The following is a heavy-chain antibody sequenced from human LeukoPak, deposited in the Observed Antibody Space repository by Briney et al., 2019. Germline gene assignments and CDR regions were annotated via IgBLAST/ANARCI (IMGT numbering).Heavy chain of an antibody. D-gene: IGHD3-22*01. CDR2: IIPIFGTA. CDR1: GGTFSIYA. V-gene: IGHV1-69*01. Sequence: ASVKVSCKASGGTFSIYAISWVRQAPGQGLEWMGGIIPIFGTANYAQKFQGRVTITADESTSTAYMELSSLRSEDTAVYYCQYYYDSSGYSAPTTYFDYWGQGTLVTVSS. CDR3: QYYYDSSGYSAPTTYFDY. J-gene: IGHJ4*02.